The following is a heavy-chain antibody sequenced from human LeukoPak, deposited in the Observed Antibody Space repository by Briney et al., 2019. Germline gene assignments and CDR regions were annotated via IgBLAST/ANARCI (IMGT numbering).Heavy chain of an antibody. CDR3: AKRAVPTAATPWFDP. CDR1: GFTFTTHA. D-gene: IGHD2-15*01. CDR2: LSGSASST. Sequence: GGSLRLSCTDSGFTFTTHAMHWVRQAPGKGLEWVSGLSGSASSTYYADSVKGRFTISRDNSKNTLYLQMNSLRAEDTAVYYCAKRAVPTAATPWFDPWGQGTLVIVSS. V-gene: IGHV3-23*01. J-gene: IGHJ5*02.